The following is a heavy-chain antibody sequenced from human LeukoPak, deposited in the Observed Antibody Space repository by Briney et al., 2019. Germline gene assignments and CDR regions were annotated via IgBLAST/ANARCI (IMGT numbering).Heavy chain of an antibody. CDR1: GFTFRNYV. Sequence: PGGSLRLSCAASGFTFRNYVIHWVRQAPGKGLEWVSGISGGGGSTYYPDSVKGRFTISRDHSKNTLYLQMNSLRAEDTAVYFCAKHRTVGATGYFDYWGQGALVTVSS. CDR2: ISGGGGST. D-gene: IGHD1-26*01. J-gene: IGHJ4*02. V-gene: IGHV3-23*01. CDR3: AKHRTVGATGYFDY.